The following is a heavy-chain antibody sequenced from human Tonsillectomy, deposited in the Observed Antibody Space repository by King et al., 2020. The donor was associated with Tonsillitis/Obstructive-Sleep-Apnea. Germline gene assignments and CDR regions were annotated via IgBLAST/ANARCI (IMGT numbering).Heavy chain of an antibody. J-gene: IGHJ5*02. V-gene: IGHV4-61*01. Sequence: QLQESGPGLVKPSETLSLTCTVSGGSVSSGSYYWSWIRQPPGKGLEWIGYISYSGSTNNNPSLKSRVTISVDTSKNQFSLKLSSVTAADTAVYYCARVLRFLHWFDPWGQGTLVTVSS. CDR1: GGSVSSGSYY. D-gene: IGHD3-3*01. CDR2: ISYSGST. CDR3: ARVLRFLHWFDP.